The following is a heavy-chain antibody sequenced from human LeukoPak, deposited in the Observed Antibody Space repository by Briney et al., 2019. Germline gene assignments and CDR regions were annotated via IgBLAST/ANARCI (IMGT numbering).Heavy chain of an antibody. V-gene: IGHV4-30-2*01. CDR2: IYHSGST. CDR3: ARAGPDYYYYYGMDV. D-gene: IGHD3-10*01. CDR1: GGSISSGGYS. Sequence: SQTLSLTCAVSGGSISSGGYSWSWIRQPPGKGLEWIGYIYHSGSTYYNPSLKSRVTISVDRSKNQFSLKLSSVTAADTAVYYCARAGPDYYYYYGMDVWGQGTTVTVSS. J-gene: IGHJ6*02.